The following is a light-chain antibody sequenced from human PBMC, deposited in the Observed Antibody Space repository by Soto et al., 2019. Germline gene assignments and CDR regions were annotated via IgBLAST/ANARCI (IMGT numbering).Light chain of an antibody. V-gene: IGLV2-14*01. Sequence: QSALTQPASVSGSPGQPITISCTGTSRDVGGYVSWYQQHPGKAPKLMIYEVSNRPSGVSNRFSGSKSGNTASLTISGLQAEDEADYYCRSYTSSNTVVFGGGTKLTVL. CDR3: RSYTSSNTVV. CDR1: SRDVGGY. CDR2: EVS. J-gene: IGLJ2*01.